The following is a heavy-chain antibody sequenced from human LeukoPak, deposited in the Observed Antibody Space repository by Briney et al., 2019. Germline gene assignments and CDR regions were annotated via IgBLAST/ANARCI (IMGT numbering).Heavy chain of an antibody. Sequence: GGSLRLSCAASGFTFSSYAMSWVRQAPGKGLEWVSALSGSGGSTYYADSVKGRFTISRDNSKNTLYLQMNSLRAEDTAVYYCAKFDSSGYYTAAYFDYWGQGTLVTVSS. CDR1: GFTFSSYA. V-gene: IGHV3-23*01. CDR2: LSGSGGST. J-gene: IGHJ4*02. CDR3: AKFDSSGYYTAAYFDY. D-gene: IGHD3-22*01.